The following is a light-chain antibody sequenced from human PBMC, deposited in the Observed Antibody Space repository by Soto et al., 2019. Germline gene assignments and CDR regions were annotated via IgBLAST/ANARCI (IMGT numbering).Light chain of an antibody. CDR3: QQYNNYPRT. CDR2: DAS. J-gene: IGKJ1*01. Sequence: IQLTQSPPTLSASIGDRVTITCRASESIRTWLAWYQHKPGKAPKFLIYDASSLESGVPSRFSGSGSGTEFTLTISNLQPDDFATYFCQQYNNYPRTFGQGTKVDI. CDR1: ESIRTW. V-gene: IGKV1-5*01.